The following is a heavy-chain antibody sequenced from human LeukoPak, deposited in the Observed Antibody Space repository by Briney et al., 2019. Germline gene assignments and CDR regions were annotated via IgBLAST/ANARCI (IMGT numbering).Heavy chain of an antibody. J-gene: IGHJ6*03. Sequence: PGESLKISCKGSGYSFTSYWIGWVRQMPGKGLEWMGIIYPGDSDTRYSPSFQGQVTISADKSISTAYLQWSSLKASDTAMYYCARHGIVVVPAAKADYYYYYMDVWGKGTTVTVSS. CDR1: GYSFTSYW. CDR2: IYPGDSDT. CDR3: ARHGIVVVPAAKADYYYYYMDV. V-gene: IGHV5-51*01. D-gene: IGHD2-2*01.